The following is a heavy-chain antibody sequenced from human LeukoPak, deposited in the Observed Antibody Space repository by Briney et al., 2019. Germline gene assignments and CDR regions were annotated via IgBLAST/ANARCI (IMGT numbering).Heavy chain of an antibody. Sequence: ASVKVSCKASGYIFTGYYMHWVRQAPAQGREGMGWINPNSGGTNYAQKFQGRLTMTRDTYISTAYMVLSRLRSDNTALYCCSRGSGGGPFDIWGQGTMVTVSS. D-gene: IGHD1-26*01. CDR2: INPNSGGT. CDR3: SRGSGGGPFDI. CDR1: GYIFTGYY. V-gene: IGHV1-2*02. J-gene: IGHJ3*02.